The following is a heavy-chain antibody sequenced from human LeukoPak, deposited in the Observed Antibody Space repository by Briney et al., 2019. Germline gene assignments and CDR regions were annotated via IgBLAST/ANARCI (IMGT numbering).Heavy chain of an antibody. CDR2: IKQDGSEK. J-gene: IGHJ4*02. D-gene: IGHD4-17*01. CDR3: AKDEMNGDYVFGGY. CDR1: GFTFSSYW. Sequence: GGSLRLSCAASGFTFSSYWMSWVRQAPGKGLECVANIKQDGSEKYYVDSVKGRFTISRDHAKNSLYLQMNSLRAEDTAVYYCAKDEMNGDYVFGGYWGQGTLVTVSS. V-gene: IGHV3-7*03.